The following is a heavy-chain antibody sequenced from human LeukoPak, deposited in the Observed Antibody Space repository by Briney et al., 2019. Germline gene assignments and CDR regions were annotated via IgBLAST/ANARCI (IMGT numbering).Heavy chain of an antibody. CDR1: GFTFSRNG. V-gene: IGHV3-23*01. CDR2: ISGSGGNT. Sequence: PGGTLRLSCAASGFTFSRNGMTWVRQAPGKGLEWVSAISGSGGNTYYADSVKGRFTIFRDNSKNTLYLQMNSLRAEDTAVYYCAKDRRAGSYDYWGQGTLVTVSS. D-gene: IGHD3-10*01. CDR3: AKDRRAGSYDY. J-gene: IGHJ4*02.